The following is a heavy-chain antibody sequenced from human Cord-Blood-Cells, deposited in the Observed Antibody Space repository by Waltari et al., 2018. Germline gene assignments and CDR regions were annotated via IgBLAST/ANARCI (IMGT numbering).Heavy chain of an antibody. CDR2: IWYDGINK. CDR3: ARDWNYCDY. V-gene: IGHV3-33*01. J-gene: IGHJ4*02. D-gene: IGHD3-3*01. Sequence: QVQLVESGGGVVQPGRSLRLSCAASGFTFSSYGMHWVRQAPGKGLEWVGVIWYDGINKYYADSVKGRFTISRDNSKNTLYLQMNSLRAEDTAVYYCARDWNYCDYWGQGTLVTVSS. CDR1: GFTFSSYG.